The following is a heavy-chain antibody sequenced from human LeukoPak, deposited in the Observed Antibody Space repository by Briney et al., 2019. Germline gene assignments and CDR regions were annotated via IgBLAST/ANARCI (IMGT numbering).Heavy chain of an antibody. CDR3: ARAGYRGYYYGMDV. CDR2: IWYDGSNK. V-gene: IGHV3-33*01. D-gene: IGHD1-1*01. J-gene: IGHJ6*02. CDR1: GLTFSSYA. Sequence: GGSLRLSCAASGLTFSSYAMHWVRQAPGKGLEWVAVIWYDGSNKYYADSVKGRFTISRDNSKNTLYLQMNSLRAEDTAVYYCARAGYRGYYYGMDVWGQGTTVTVSS.